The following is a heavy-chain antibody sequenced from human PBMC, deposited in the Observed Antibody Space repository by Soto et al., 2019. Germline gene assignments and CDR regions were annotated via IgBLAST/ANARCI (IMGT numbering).Heavy chain of an antibody. Sequence: QVQLQESGPGLVKPSQTLSLTCTVSGGSISSGGYYWRWIRQHPGKGLEWIGYIYYSGSTYYNPSLKSRVTISVDTSKNQFSLKLSSVTAADTAVYYCARGEQQLVRGTFDYWGQGTLVTVSS. V-gene: IGHV4-31*03. D-gene: IGHD6-13*01. CDR3: ARGEQQLVRGTFDY. CDR1: GGSISSGGYY. CDR2: IYYSGST. J-gene: IGHJ4*02.